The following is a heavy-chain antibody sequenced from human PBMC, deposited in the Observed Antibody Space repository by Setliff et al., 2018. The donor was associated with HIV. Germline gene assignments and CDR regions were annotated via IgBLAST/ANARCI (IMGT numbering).Heavy chain of an antibody. D-gene: IGHD1-7*01. J-gene: IGHJ4*02. Sequence: SETLFLTCTVSGGSVTSSGFHWGWIRQPPGKALELIGSIYYTGSTYYNPSLKSQVTMSVDTSKNQFSLNLRSVTAADTAIYYCVRLELILVIARRFDNWGQGTPVTVSS. V-gene: IGHV4-39*01. CDR2: IYYTGST. CDR1: GGSVTSSGFH. CDR3: VRLELILVIARRFDN.